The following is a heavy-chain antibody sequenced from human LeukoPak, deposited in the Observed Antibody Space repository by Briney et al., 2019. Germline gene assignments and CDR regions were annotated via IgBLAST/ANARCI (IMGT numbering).Heavy chain of an antibody. Sequence: ASVKVSCKASGYTFTNYGISWVRQAPGQGLEWMGWITPYKGDTNYAQKVQDRVTMTRDTSTSTVYMELSSLRSEDTAVYYCARRPQYSGSYYDDAFDIWGQGTMVTVSS. D-gene: IGHD1-26*01. CDR2: ITPYKGDT. J-gene: IGHJ3*02. V-gene: IGHV1-18*01. CDR1: GYTFTNYG. CDR3: ARRPQYSGSYYDDAFDI.